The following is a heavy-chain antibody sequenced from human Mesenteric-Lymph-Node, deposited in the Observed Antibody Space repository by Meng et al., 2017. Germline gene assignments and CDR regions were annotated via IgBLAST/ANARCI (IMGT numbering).Heavy chain of an antibody. D-gene: IGHD4-11*01. CDR3: VRPRYSTSWPEYFLH. CDR1: GYRFSTYW. J-gene: IGHJ1*01. V-gene: IGHV5-51*01. Sequence: GGSLRLSCKPSGYRFSTYWIGWVRQMPGKGPEWMAAIYPGDSQTRYSPSFQGQVTISADKSTSTAYLQWSSLKASDTAIYYCVRPRYSTSWPEYFLHWGQGTLVTVSS. CDR2: IYPGDSQT.